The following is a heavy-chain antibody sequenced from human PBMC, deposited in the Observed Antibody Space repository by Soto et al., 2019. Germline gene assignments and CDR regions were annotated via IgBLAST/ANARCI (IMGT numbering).Heavy chain of an antibody. CDR2: INPSGGST. V-gene: IGHV1-46*01. Sequence: ASVKVSCKACGYTFTSYYMHWVRQAPGQGLEWVGIINPSGGSTSYPQKFQGRVTMTRDTSTSTVYMELSSLRSEDTAVYYCARESYGSGYLLGRDAFDIWGQGTMVTVSS. J-gene: IGHJ3*02. D-gene: IGHD3-22*01. CDR3: ARESYGSGYLLGRDAFDI. CDR1: GYTFTSYY.